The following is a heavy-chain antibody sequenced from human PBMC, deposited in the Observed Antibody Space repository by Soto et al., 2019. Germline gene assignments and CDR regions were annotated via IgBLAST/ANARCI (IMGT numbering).Heavy chain of an antibody. CDR3: ARDPKDSSGPYYFDY. CDR1: GFTFSSYA. J-gene: IGHJ4*02. D-gene: IGHD3-22*01. Sequence: GGSLRLSCAASGFTFSSYAMHWVRQAPGKGLEWVAVISYDGSNKYYADSVKGRFTISRDNSKNTLYLQMNSLRAEDTAVYYCARDPKDSSGPYYFDYWGQGTLVTVSS. CDR2: ISYDGSNK. V-gene: IGHV3-30-3*01.